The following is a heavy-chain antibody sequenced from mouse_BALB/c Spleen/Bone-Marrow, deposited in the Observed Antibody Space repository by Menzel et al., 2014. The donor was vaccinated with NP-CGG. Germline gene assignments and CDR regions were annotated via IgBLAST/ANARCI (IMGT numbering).Heavy chain of an antibody. Sequence: DVQLQEAGAELVKPGASVKLSCTASGFNIKDTYMHWVNQRPEQGLEWNGRIEPANGNTKYGPKFQGKATLTADTSSNTAYLQLSSLTSEDTAVYYCASYDYGYYLDYWGQGTTLTVSS. CDR3: ASYDYGYYLDY. CDR2: IEPANGNT. D-gene: IGHD2-4*01. J-gene: IGHJ2*01. CDR1: GFNIKDTY. V-gene: IGHV14-3*02.